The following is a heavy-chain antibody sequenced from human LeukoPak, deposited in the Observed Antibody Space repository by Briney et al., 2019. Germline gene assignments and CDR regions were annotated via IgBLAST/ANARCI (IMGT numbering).Heavy chain of an antibody. CDR2: IVHSGSGT. Sequence: GGSLRLSCAASEFTFSSHDMRWVRQAPGEGLEWVSSIVHSGSGTYYADSVKGRFTISRDNSKNTLFLQMNSLSAEDTAVYYCTRLALVTSSGAFSDYWGQGTLVTVSS. D-gene: IGHD6-19*01. CDR1: EFTFSSHD. J-gene: IGHJ4*02. V-gene: IGHV3-23*01. CDR3: TRLALVTSSGAFSDY.